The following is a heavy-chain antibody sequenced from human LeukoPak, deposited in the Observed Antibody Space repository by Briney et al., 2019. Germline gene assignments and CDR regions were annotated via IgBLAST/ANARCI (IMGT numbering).Heavy chain of an antibody. Sequence: SVKVSCKASGGTFSSYAISWVRQAPGQGLEWMGGIIPIFGTANYAQKFQGRVTITADESTSTAYMELSSLRSEDTAVYYCARGPACGGDCYFFDYWGQGTLVTVSS. D-gene: IGHD2-21*02. V-gene: IGHV1-69*13. CDR1: GGTFSSYA. CDR2: IIPIFGTA. CDR3: ARGPACGGDCYFFDY. J-gene: IGHJ4*02.